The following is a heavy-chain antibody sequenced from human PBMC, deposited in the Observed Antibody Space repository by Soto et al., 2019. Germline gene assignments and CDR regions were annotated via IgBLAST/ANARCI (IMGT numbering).Heavy chain of an antibody. CDR3: VRGGRDDILTGYYQAPCDY. CDR1: GFTFNTYW. Sequence: GGSLRLSCAASGFTFNTYWMHWVRQAPGKGLVWVSRINSDGSSTSYADSVKGRFTISRDNAKNTLYLQMNSLRAEDTAVYYCVRGGRDDILTGYYQAPCDYWGQGTLVTVSS. J-gene: IGHJ4*02. V-gene: IGHV3-74*01. CDR2: INSDGSST. D-gene: IGHD3-9*01.